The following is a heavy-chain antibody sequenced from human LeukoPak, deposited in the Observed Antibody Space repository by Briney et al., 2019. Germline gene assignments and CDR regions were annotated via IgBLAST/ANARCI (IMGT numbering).Heavy chain of an antibody. D-gene: IGHD6-6*01. Sequence: SETLSLTCTVSGGSISSYYWSWIRQPPGKGLEWIGYIYCSGSTNYNPSLKSRVTISVDTSKNQFSLKLSSVTAADTAVYYCARAIAAPDPNFDPWGQGTLVTVSS. CDR2: IYCSGST. J-gene: IGHJ5*02. V-gene: IGHV4-59*01. CDR3: ARAIAAPDPNFDP. CDR1: GGSISSYY.